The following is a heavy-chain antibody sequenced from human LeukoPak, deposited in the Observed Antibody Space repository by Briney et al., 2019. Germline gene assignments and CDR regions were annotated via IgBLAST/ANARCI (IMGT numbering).Heavy chain of an antibody. D-gene: IGHD3-3*01. CDR3: AVDFWSGCYTY. J-gene: IGHJ4*02. V-gene: IGHV3-74*01. CDR2: INSDGSNT. CDR1: GFTFSSYW. Sequence: GGSLRLSCAASGFTFSSYWMHWVRQAPGKGLVWVSRINSDGSNTSYADSVKGRFTISRDNSKNTLYLQMNSLRAEDTAVYYCAVDFWSGCYTYWGQGTLVTVSS.